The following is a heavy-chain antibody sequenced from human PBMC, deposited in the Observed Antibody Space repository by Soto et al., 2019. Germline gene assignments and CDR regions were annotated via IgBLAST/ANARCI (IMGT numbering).Heavy chain of an antibody. D-gene: IGHD3-22*01. CDR1: GGTFSSYA. V-gene: IGHV1-69*01. CDR3: ARTEAYYYDSSGVHAPDY. Sequence: QVQLVQSGAEVKKPGSSVNVSCKASGGTFSSYAISWVRQAPGQGLEWMGGIIPIFGTANYAQKFQGRVTITADESTSTAYMELSSLRSEDTAVYYCARTEAYYYDSSGVHAPDYWGQGTLVTVSS. CDR2: IIPIFGTA. J-gene: IGHJ4*02.